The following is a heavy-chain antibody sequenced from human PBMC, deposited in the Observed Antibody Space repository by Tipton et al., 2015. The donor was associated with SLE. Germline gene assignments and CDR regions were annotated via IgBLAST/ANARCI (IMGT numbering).Heavy chain of an antibody. CDR3: AKDENYYDSSGYYVVDY. Sequence: SLRLSCAASGFTFGSYSMNWVRQAPGKGLEWVSYISASSSAIFYADSVKGRFTISRDNSKNTLYLQMNSLRAEDTAVYYCAKDENYYDSSGYYVVDYWGQGTLVTVSS. CDR1: GFTFGSYS. J-gene: IGHJ4*02. V-gene: IGHV3-48*01. D-gene: IGHD3-22*01. CDR2: ISASSSAI.